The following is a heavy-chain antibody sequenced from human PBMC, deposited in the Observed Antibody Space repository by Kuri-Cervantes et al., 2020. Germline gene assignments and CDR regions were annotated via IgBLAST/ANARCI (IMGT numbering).Heavy chain of an antibody. V-gene: IGHV1-2*02. CDR3: ATVGGSYYDFWRGAEWFDP. D-gene: IGHD3-3*01. J-gene: IGHJ5*02. CDR1: GYTLTGYY. CDR2: INPNSGGT. Sequence: ASVKVSCKASGYTLTGYYMHWVRQAPGQGLEWMGWINPNSGGTNYAQKFQGRVTMTRDTSISTAYMELSRLRSDDTAVYYCATVGGSYYDFWRGAEWFDPWGQGTQVTVSS.